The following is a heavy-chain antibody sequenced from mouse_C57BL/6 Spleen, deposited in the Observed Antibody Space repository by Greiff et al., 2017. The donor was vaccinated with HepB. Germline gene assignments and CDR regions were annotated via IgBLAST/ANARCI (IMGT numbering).Heavy chain of an antibody. Sequence: QVQLQQSGAELVRPGASVKLSCKASGYTFTDYYINWVKQRPGQGLEWIARIYPGSGNTYYNEKFKGKATLTAEKSSSTAYMQLSSLTSEDSAVYFCARSINTVVAPFGYWGQGTLVTVSA. V-gene: IGHV1-76*01. CDR2: IYPGSGNT. CDR1: GYTFTDYY. CDR3: ARSINTVVAPFGY. D-gene: IGHD1-1*01. J-gene: IGHJ3*01.